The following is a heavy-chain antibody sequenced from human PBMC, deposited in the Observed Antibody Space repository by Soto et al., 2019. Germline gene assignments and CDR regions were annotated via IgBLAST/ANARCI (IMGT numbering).Heavy chain of an antibody. CDR2: ISYDGSNK. CDR1: GFTFNSYA. V-gene: IGHV3-30-3*01. CDR3: AKDQPMVRGVISGVSDY. D-gene: IGHD3-10*01. J-gene: IGHJ4*02. Sequence: GESLKISCAASGFTFNSYAMHWVRQAPGKGLEWVAVISYDGSNKYYADSVKGRFTISRDNSKNTLYLQMNSLRAEDTAVYYCAKDQPMVRGVISGVSDYWGQGTLVTVSS.